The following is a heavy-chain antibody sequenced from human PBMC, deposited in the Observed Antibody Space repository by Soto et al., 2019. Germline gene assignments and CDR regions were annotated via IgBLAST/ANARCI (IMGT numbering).Heavy chain of an antibody. V-gene: IGHV1-69*01. Sequence: QVQLVQSGAEVKKPGSSVKVSCKASGGTFSSYDISWVRQAPGQGLEWMGGIIPISDTTNYAQKFQGRVTITADESTSTAYMELSSLRSEDTAVYYCARSQGSSTSLEIYYYYYYGRDVWGQGTTVTVSS. CDR2: IIPISDTT. CDR1: GGTFSSYD. D-gene: IGHD2-2*01. J-gene: IGHJ6*02. CDR3: ARSQGSSTSLEIYYYYYYGRDV.